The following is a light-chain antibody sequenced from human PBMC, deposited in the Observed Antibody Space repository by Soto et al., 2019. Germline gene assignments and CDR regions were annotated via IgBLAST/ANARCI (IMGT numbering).Light chain of an antibody. J-gene: IGKJ2*01. CDR1: QSVSSNY. Sequence: EIVLTQSPGTLSLSPGERATLSCRASQSVSSNYLTWYQQKPGQAPRLLIYGASSRATGIPDRFSGSGSGTDFTLIINRLEPEDFAVYYCQQYGSSPMYTFGQGTKLEIK. CDR3: QQYGSSPMYT. V-gene: IGKV3-20*01. CDR2: GAS.